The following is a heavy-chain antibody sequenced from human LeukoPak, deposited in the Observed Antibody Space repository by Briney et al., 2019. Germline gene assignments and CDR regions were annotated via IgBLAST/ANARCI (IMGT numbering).Heavy chain of an antibody. Sequence: GGSLRLSCAASGFTFSSYAMSWVRQAPGKGLEWVSSISYSGDSTYYADSVKGRFTISRGNSENTVYLQMNSLGADDTAVYYCANNWNMDCWGQGTLVTVSS. D-gene: IGHD1-1*01. CDR1: GFTFSSYA. CDR3: ANNWNMDC. CDR2: ISYSGDST. V-gene: IGHV3-23*01. J-gene: IGHJ4*02.